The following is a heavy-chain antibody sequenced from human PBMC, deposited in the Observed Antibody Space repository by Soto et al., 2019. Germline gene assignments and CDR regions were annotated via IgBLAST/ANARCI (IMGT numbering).Heavy chain of an antibody. CDR3: VRSLMDV. V-gene: IGHV4-39*01. Sequence: QMQLQESGPGLVKPSETLSLTCTVSGGSIRESGLYWGWIRQSPGKGLEWIGSIFFSGRTHYNPSLKSRVSISIDASTNQFSLNVISVTAADTGVYYCVRSLMDVWGKGTTVTVSS. J-gene: IGHJ6*03. CDR1: GGSIRESGLY. CDR2: IFFSGRT.